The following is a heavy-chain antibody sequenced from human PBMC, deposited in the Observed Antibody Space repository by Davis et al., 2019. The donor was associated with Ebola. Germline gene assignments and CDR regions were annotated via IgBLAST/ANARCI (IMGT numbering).Heavy chain of an antibody. CDR1: GGSFSGYY. Sequence: SETLSLTCAVYGGSFSGYYWSWIRQPPGKGLEWIGEINHSGSTNYNPSLKSRVTISVDTSKNQFSLKLSSVTAADTAVYYCASSLGGVVIYWGQGTLVTVSS. J-gene: IGHJ4*02. D-gene: IGHD3-3*01. CDR2: INHSGST. V-gene: IGHV4-34*01. CDR3: ASSLGGVVIY.